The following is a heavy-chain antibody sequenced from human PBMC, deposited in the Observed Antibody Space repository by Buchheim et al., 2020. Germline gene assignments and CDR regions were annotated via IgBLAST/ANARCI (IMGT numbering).Heavy chain of an antibody. J-gene: IGHJ4*02. Sequence: QVQLQQWGAGLLKPSETLSLTCAVYGGSFSGYYWSWIRQPPGKGLEWIGEINHSGSTNYNPSPKRRITISVDTSKNQFSLKLSSVTAAETAVYYCARVVEMATRLDYWGQGTL. CDR2: INHSGST. CDR1: GGSFSGYY. V-gene: IGHV4-34*01. D-gene: IGHD5-24*01. CDR3: ARVVEMATRLDY.